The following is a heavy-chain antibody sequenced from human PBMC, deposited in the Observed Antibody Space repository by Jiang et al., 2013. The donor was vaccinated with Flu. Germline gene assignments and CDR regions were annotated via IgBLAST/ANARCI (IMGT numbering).Heavy chain of an antibody. CDR3: ARDRPIESSGYSYYFDH. CDR2: IDRSGGST. Sequence: GAEVKKPGASVRVSCKASGYTFTSFYMHWVRQAPGQGLEWMGIIDRSGGSTTYAQRFQGRITMTRDTSTSTVYMELSGLTSEDTAVYYCARDRPIESSGYSYYFDHWGQGTLVTVSS. J-gene: IGHJ4*02. D-gene: IGHD3-22*01. CDR1: GYTFTSFY. V-gene: IGHV1-46*03.